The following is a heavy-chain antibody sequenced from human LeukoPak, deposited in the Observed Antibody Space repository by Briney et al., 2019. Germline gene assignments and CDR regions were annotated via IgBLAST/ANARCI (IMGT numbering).Heavy chain of an antibody. V-gene: IGHV4-61*01. Sequence: SETLSLTCTVSGGSVSSGSYYWSWVRQPPGKGLEWIGYIYYSGSTNYNPSLKSRVTISVDTSKNQFSLKLSSVTAADTAVYYCASHPITMIVAPDYWGQGTLVTVSS. CDR2: IYYSGST. J-gene: IGHJ4*02. D-gene: IGHD3-22*01. CDR3: ASHPITMIVAPDY. CDR1: GGSVSSGSYY.